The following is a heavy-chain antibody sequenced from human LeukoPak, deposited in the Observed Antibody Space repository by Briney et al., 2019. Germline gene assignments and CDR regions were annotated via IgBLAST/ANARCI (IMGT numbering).Heavy chain of an antibody. J-gene: IGHJ4*02. CDR3: ARVSRDTFDY. Sequence: GGSLRLSCAASGFTFSSYSVNWVRQAPGKGLEWVSSISSSSSYIYYADPVKGRFTISRDNAKNSLCLQMNSLRAEDTAVYYCARVSRDTFDYWGQGTLVTVSS. V-gene: IGHV3-21*01. D-gene: IGHD5-24*01. CDR2: ISSSSSYI. CDR1: GFTFSSYS.